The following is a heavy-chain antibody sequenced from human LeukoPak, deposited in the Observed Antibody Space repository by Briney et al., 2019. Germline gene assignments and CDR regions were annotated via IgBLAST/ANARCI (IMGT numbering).Heavy chain of an antibody. CDR1: GLTLSSYE. J-gene: IGHJ4*02. D-gene: IGHD3-10*01. Sequence: PGGSLRLSCAASGLTLSSYEMNWVRQAPGKGLEWVSYISSSGGTIYYADSVRGRFTISRDNAKNSLYLQMNSLRDEDTAVYYCARWYYYGSGSLDYWGQGTLVTVSS. CDR3: ARWYYYGSGSLDY. V-gene: IGHV3-48*03. CDR2: ISSSGGTI.